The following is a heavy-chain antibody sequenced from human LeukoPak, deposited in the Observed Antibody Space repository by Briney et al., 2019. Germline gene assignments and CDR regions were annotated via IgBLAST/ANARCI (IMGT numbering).Heavy chain of an antibody. CDR1: GGTFSSYA. J-gene: IGHJ1*01. D-gene: IGHD3-22*01. V-gene: IGHV1-69*01. CDR3: ARDPTYYYDSSGYPSFQH. Sequence: ASVKVSCEASGGTFSSYAISWVRQAPGQGLEWMGGIIPIFGTANYAQKFQGRVTITAGESTSTAYMELSSLRSEDTAVYYCARDPTYYYDSSGYPSFQHWGQGTLVTVSS. CDR2: IIPIFGTA.